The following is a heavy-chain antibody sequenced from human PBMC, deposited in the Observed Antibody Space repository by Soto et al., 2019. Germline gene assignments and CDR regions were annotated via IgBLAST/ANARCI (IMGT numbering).Heavy chain of an antibody. CDR1: GGTFSSYA. CDR3: ARVGTGNYYDSSGPFYFDY. J-gene: IGHJ4*02. Sequence: ASVKVSCKASGGTFSSYAISWVRQAPGQGLEWMGGIIPIFGTANYAQKFQGRVTITADESTSTAYMELSSLRSEDTAVYYCARVGTGNYYDSSGPFYFDYWGQGTLVTVSS. V-gene: IGHV1-69*13. D-gene: IGHD3-22*01. CDR2: IIPIFGTA.